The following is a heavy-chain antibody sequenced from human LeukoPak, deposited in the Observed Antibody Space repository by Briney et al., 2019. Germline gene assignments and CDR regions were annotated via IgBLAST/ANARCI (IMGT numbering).Heavy chain of an antibody. CDR1: GYTFVNYG. V-gene: IGHV1-18*01. Sequence: ASVKVSCKASGYTFVNYGISWVRQAPGQGLEWMGWISGYNGNTNYAQKLQGRVTMTTDTSTSTAYMELRSLRSDDTAVYYCARDLVVVIAAFLDYWGQGTLVTVSS. J-gene: IGHJ4*02. D-gene: IGHD2-15*01. CDR2: ISGYNGNT. CDR3: ARDLVVVIAAFLDY.